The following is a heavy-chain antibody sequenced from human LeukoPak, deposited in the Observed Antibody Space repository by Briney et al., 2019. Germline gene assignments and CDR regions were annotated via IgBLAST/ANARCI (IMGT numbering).Heavy chain of an antibody. CDR3: ARDFSGYDFGY. Sequence: SETLSLTCAVYGGSFTTYYWSWIRQPPGKGLEWIGSIYYTGSTYFNPSLKSRVTMSVDTSKNQFSLRLSSVTAADTAVYYCARDFSGYDFGYWGQGTLVTVSS. V-gene: IGHV4-34*01. J-gene: IGHJ4*02. D-gene: IGHD5-12*01. CDR2: IYYTGST. CDR1: GGSFTTYY.